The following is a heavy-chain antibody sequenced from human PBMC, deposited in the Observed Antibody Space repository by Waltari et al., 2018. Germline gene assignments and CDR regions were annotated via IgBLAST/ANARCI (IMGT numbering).Heavy chain of an antibody. J-gene: IGHJ4*02. CDR2: INASNGNT. CDR3: AKDGGWYYLES. CDR1: GYTFTTYP. V-gene: IGHV1-3*01. Sequence: QVQLAQSGAEVKKPGASVKVSCKASGYTFTTYPIHWVRQAPGQGLEWMGWINASNGNTKYSHNFQGRLTITRDTSATTAYMELSSLTSEDTALYYCAKDGGWYYLESWGQGTLVTVSS. D-gene: IGHD6-19*01.